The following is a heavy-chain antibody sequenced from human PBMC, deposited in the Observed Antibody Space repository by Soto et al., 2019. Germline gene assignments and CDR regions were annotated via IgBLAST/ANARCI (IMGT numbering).Heavy chain of an antibody. J-gene: IGHJ4*02. CDR3: ARDGCPNGVCFNDY. D-gene: IGHD2-8*01. CDR1: GFTFSSYA. Sequence: PGGSLRLSCAASGFTFSSYAMHWVRQAPGKGLEWVAVISYDGRNEYYADSVKGRFTVSRDSSESTLYLQINTLKPEDTAVYYCARDGCPNGVCFNDYWGQGTLVTVSS. V-gene: IGHV3-30*04. CDR2: ISYDGRNE.